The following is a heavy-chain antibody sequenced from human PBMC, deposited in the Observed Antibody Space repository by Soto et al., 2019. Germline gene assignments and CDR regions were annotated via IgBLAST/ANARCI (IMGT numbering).Heavy chain of an antibody. CDR1: GGSISSYY. V-gene: IGHV4-59*01. D-gene: IGHD3-9*01. CDR2: IYYSGST. J-gene: IGHJ5*02. CDR3: ARTGYPYWFDP. Sequence: SETLSLTCTVSGGSISSYYWSWIRQPPGKGLEWIGYIYYSGSTNYNPSLKSRVTISVDTSKNQFSLKLSSVTAADTAVYYCARTGYPYWFDPWGQGTLVTVSS.